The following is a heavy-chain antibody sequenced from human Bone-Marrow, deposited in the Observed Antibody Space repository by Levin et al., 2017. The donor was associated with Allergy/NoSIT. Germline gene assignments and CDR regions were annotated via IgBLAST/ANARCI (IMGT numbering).Heavy chain of an antibody. J-gene: IGHJ3*02. CDR1: GFTVSSYG. CDR3: AKEKVFGSSWYTRDDAFDI. Sequence: GESLKISCVVSGFTVSSYGIHWVRQAPGKGLEWVAVTSSQGQNYYYADSVRGRFTISRDNSKNTVYLQMNSLRLEDTAVYYCAKEKVFGSSWYTRDDAFDIWGQGTKVTVS. D-gene: IGHD6-13*01. CDR2: TSSQGQNY. V-gene: IGHV3-30*18.